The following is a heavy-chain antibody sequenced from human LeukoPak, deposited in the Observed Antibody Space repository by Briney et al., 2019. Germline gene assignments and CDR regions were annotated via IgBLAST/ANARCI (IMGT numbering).Heavy chain of an antibody. Sequence: GRSLRLSCAASGLTFSSDWMSCGREAPGEGLGWGSAISGSSSGTYYADSVKGRFTVSRDNSKNTLYLEMRSLRVEDTAVYYCAQDSRPTVTTFRSRWTDSWGQGTLVTVSS. J-gene: IGHJ4*02. D-gene: IGHD4-11*01. V-gene: IGHV3-23*01. CDR3: AQDSRPTVTTFRSRWTDS. CDR2: ISGSSSGT. CDR1: GLTFSSDW.